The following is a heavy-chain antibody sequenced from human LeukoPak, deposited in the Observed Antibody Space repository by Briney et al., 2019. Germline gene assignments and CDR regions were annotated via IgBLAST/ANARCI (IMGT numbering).Heavy chain of an antibody. CDR1: GFTFSSYA. J-gene: IGHJ6*03. CDR2: ISYDGSNK. D-gene: IGHD3-10*01. CDR3: ARPRDPYYYYYYMDV. V-gene: IGHV3-30-3*01. Sequence: GGSLRLSCAASGFTFSSYATHWVRQAPGKGLEWVAVISYDGSNKYYADSVKGRFTISRGNSKNTLYLQMNSLRAEDTAVYYCARPRDPYYYYYYMDVWGKGTTVTVSS.